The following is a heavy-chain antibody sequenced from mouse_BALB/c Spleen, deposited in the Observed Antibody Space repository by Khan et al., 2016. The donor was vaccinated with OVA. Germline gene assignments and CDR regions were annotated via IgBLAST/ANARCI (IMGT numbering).Heavy chain of an antibody. CDR2: IGPGSSNA. J-gene: IGHJ4*01. D-gene: IGHD1-1*01. V-gene: IGHV1S41*01. CDR3: ARENYYGRGCEAMDY. Sequence: DLVKPGASVKLSCKASGYTFTSYWINWIKQRPGQGLEWIGRIGPGSSNAYYNDMFKDKATLTVDTSSNTAYIQLSSLSSEDSAVYFCARENYYGRGCEAMDYWGQGTSVTVS. CDR1: GYTFTSYW.